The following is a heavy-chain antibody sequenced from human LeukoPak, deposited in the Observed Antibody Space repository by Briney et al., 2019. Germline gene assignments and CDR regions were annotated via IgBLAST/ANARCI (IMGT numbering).Heavy chain of an antibody. CDR3: ARGIPAALGLAYYYYMDV. CDR1: GYTFTSYG. CDR2: ISAYNGNT. D-gene: IGHD2-2*01. Sequence: ASVKVSCKASGYTFTSYGISWVRRAPGQGLEWMGWISAYNGNTNYAQKLQGRVTMTTDTSTSTAYMELRSLRSDDTAVYYCARGIPAALGLAYYYYMDVWGKGTTVTVSS. J-gene: IGHJ6*03. V-gene: IGHV1-18*01.